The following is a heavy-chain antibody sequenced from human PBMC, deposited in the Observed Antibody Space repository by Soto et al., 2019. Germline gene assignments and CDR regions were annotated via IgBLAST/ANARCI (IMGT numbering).Heavy chain of an antibody. CDR1: GGSFSGYY. D-gene: IGHD3-3*01. Sequence: SETLSLTCAVYGGSFSGYYWSWIREPPGKGLEWIGEINHSGSTNYNPSLKSRVTISVDTSKNQFSLKLSSVTAADTAVYYCARGTYYDFWSRSAGYGMDVWGQGTTVPVYS. CDR3: ARGTYYDFWSRSAGYGMDV. J-gene: IGHJ6*02. V-gene: IGHV4-34*01. CDR2: INHSGST.